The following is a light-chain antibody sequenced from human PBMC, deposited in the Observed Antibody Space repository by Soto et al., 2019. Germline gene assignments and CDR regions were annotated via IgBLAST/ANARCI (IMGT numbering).Light chain of an antibody. Sequence: QSALTQPRSVSGSPGQSVTISCTGTNSDIGGYNYVSWYQQHPGKAPKVIIYDVSRRPSGVPDRFSSSKSGNTASLTISGLQAEDEADYYCCSYAGTYNFWVFGGGTKLTVL. J-gene: IGLJ3*02. CDR2: DVS. CDR1: NSDIGGYNY. CDR3: CSYAGTYNFWV. V-gene: IGLV2-11*01.